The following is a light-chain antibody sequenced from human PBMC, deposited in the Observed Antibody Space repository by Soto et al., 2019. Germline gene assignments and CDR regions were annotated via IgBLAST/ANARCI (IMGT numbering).Light chain of an antibody. Sequence: QSALTQPASVSGSPGQSITISCSGTSNDVGGYNYVSWYQQHPGKAPKLIVFEVSNRPSGVSKRFSGSKSGNTASLTISGLQPEDEADYYCSSYSGSSTVVFGGGTQLTVL. V-gene: IGLV2-14*01. J-gene: IGLJ3*02. CDR3: SSYSGSSTVV. CDR2: EVS. CDR1: SNDVGGYNY.